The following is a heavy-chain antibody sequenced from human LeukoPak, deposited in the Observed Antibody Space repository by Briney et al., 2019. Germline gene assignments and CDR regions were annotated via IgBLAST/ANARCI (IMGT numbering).Heavy chain of an antibody. V-gene: IGHV3-74*01. D-gene: IGHD6-13*01. CDR1: GIIFSNYW. J-gene: IGHJ3*01. CDR2: INRDGSST. CDR3: ATATTPRIAAAGLAH. Sequence: PGGSLRLSCAASGIIFSNYWMHWVRQAPGKGLVWVSRINRDGSSTSYADSVKGRFTISRDNSKNTLYLQMNSLRAEDTAVYYCATATTPRIAAAGLAHWGQGTMVTVSS.